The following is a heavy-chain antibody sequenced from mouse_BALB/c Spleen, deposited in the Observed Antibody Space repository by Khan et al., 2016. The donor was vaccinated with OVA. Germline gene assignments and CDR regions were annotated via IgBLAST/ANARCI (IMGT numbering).Heavy chain of an antibody. V-gene: IGHV5-6*01. CDR2: VSTGGGYT. Sequence: EVELVESGGDLVKPGGSLKLSCAASGFTFSTYGMSWVRQTSDKRLEWVATVSTGGGYTYYPDSVKGRFIISRDNAKNTLYLQMSSLKSEDTAMFYCARLAYYYDSEGFAYWGQGTLVTVSA. CDR3: ARLAYYYDSEGFAY. D-gene: IGHD1-1*01. J-gene: IGHJ3*01. CDR1: GFTFSTYG.